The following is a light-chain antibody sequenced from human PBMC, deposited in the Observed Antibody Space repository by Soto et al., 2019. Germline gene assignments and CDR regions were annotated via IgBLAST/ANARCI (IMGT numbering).Light chain of an antibody. CDR1: QSVSTY. J-gene: IGKJ5*01. CDR2: DAS. Sequence: EIVLTQSPASLSLSPGEGATLSCRASQSVSTYLAWFQQKFGQPPRLLIYDASKRATGIPARFSGSGSGTDFTLTINSLDPDDFAVYYCQQRSDWPITFGQGTCLEI. V-gene: IGKV3-11*01. CDR3: QQRSDWPIT.